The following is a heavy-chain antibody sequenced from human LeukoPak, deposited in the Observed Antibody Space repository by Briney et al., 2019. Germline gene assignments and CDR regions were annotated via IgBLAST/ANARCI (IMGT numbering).Heavy chain of an antibody. CDR3: ARDPYLAAGDAFDI. D-gene: IGHD6-13*01. V-gene: IGHV3-7*01. Sequence: SGGSLRLSCAASGFTFSSYWMSWVRQAPGKGLEWVANIKQDGSEKYYVDSVKGRSTISRDNAKNSLYLQMNSLRAEDTAVYYCARDPYLAAGDAFDIWGQGTMVTVSS. CDR1: GFTFSSYW. CDR2: IKQDGSEK. J-gene: IGHJ3*02.